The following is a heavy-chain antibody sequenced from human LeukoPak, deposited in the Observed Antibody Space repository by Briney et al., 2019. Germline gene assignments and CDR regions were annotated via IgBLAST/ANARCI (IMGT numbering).Heavy chain of an antibody. CDR2: IYWDDDK. Sequence: ESGPTLVNPTQTLTLTCTFSGFSLSTSGVGVGWIRQPPGKALEWLALIYWDDDKRYSPSLNSRLTIAKDTSKNQVFLTMTNVDPVDTATYYCAHRPQDGYNLWFYNWFDSWGQGTLVTVSS. CDR3: AHRPQDGYNLWFYNWFDS. CDR1: GFSLSTSGVG. V-gene: IGHV2-5*02. D-gene: IGHD5-24*01. J-gene: IGHJ5*01.